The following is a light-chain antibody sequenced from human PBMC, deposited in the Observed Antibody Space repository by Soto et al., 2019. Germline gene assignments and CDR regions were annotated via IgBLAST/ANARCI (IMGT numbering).Light chain of an antibody. CDR1: QGISSC. V-gene: IGKV1-8*01. CDR2: AAS. J-gene: IGKJ1*01. CDR3: QQYYSYPHT. Sequence: AIRMTQSPSSLSASTGDRVTITCRASQGISSCLAWYQQKPGKAPKLLIYAASTLQSGVPSRFSGSGSGTDFTLTISSLQSEDFATYYCQQYYSYPHTFGQGTKVEIK.